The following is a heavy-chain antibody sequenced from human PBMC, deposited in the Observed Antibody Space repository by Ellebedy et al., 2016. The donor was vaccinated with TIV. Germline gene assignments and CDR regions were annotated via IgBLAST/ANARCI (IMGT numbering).Heavy chain of an antibody. J-gene: IGHJ5*02. CDR3: ARHSTVTTIGT. Sequence: MPSEPLSLTCTVPGDSISSSVYYWGWIRQPPGKGLEWIGSFSQSGSTYYNPSLTSRVTISVDTSKNQFSLKLSSVHAADTAIFYCARHSTVTTIGTWGQGALVTVSS. D-gene: IGHD4-17*01. CDR2: FSQSGST. V-gene: IGHV4-39*01. CDR1: GDSISSSVYY.